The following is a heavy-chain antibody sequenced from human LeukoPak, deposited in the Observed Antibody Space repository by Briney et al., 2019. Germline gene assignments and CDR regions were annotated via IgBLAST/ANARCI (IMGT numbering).Heavy chain of an antibody. CDR2: IYYSGST. D-gene: IGHD6-19*01. V-gene: IGHV4-59*08. CDR3: AASARLVLQESVY. CDR1: GGSISSYY. Sequence: PSETLSLTCTVSGGSISSYYWSWIRQPPGKGLEWIGYIYYSGSTNYNPPLKSRVTISVDTSQNQFSLKLTSVTAADTAVYYCAASARLVLQESVYWGPGTLITVSS. J-gene: IGHJ4*02.